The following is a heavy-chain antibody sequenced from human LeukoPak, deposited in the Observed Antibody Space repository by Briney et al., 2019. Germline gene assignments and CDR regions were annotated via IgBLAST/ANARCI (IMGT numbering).Heavy chain of an antibody. CDR3: ARGAYYYGSGSYRLDY. J-gene: IGHJ4*02. V-gene: IGHV4-4*07. CDR2: IYTSGST. Sequence: SETLSLTCTVSGGSISSYYWSWIRQPAGKGLEWIGRIYTSGSTNYNPSLKSRVTMSVDTSKNQFSLKLSSVTAADTAVYYCARGAYYYGSGSYRLDYWGQGTLVTVSS. D-gene: IGHD3-10*01. CDR1: GGSISSYY.